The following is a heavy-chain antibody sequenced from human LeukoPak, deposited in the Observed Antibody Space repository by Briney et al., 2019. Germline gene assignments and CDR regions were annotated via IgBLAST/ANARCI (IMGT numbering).Heavy chain of an antibody. J-gene: IGHJ3*02. CDR1: GGSFSAYY. CDR2: VSDSGST. D-gene: IGHD3-9*01. CDR3: ARVCGSATGYRLCGFDI. Sequence: SETLSLTCAVYGGSFSAYYWTWIRQPPGKGLEWIGEVSDSGSTNYSPSLKSRATISVDTSKNQFSLKLSSVTAADTAVYYCARVCGSATGYRLCGFDIWGQGTVVTVSS. V-gene: IGHV4-34*01.